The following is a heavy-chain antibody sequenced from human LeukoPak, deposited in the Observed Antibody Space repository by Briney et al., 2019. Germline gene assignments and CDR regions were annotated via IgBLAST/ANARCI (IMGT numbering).Heavy chain of an antibody. D-gene: IGHD1-26*01. J-gene: IGHJ4*02. CDR1: GGSFSGYY. CDR3: VRGRWISGSYYNFDY. CDR2: INHSGST. Sequence: SETLSLTCAVYGGSFSGYYWSWIRQPPGKGLEWIGEINHSGSTNYNPSLKSRVTISTDRSNNQVSLKLKSVTAADTAVYHCVRGRWISGSYYNFDYWGQGTLISVSS. V-gene: IGHV4-34*01.